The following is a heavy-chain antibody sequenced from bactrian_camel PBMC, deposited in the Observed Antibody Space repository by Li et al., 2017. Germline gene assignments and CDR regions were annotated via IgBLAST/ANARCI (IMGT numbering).Heavy chain of an antibody. J-gene: IGHJ4*01. CDR1: GYTADINC. Sequence: VQLVESGGGSVQAGGSLRLSCAASGYTADINCMGWFRQAPGKVREGVASIYIGDIGDIRGYNTEYADSVKGRFTISHDNAKNSVDLQMNSLKPDDTAVYYCAATGQMLSVAGCRTQGTQVTVS. V-gene: IGHV3S66*01. D-gene: IGHD1*01. CDR2: IYIGDIGDIRGYNT.